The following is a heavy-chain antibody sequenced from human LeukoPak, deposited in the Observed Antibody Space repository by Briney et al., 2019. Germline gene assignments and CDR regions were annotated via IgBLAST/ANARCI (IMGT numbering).Heavy chain of an antibody. CDR1: GGSIKNYY. CDR2: VYYTGTT. D-gene: IGHD6-6*01. J-gene: IGHJ4*02. V-gene: IGHV4-59*01. CDR3: ARLISTSSSRFSDY. Sequence: SETLSLTCALSGGSIKNYYWSWIRQPLGKGLEWIGYVYYTGTTSYNPSLKSRVTISVETSKNQFSLTLNSVTAADTAVYYCARLISTSSSRFSDYWGQGTLVTVSS.